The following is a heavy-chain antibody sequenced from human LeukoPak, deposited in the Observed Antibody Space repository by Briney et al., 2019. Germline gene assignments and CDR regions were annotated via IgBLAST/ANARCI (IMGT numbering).Heavy chain of an antibody. V-gene: IGHV4-31*03. D-gene: IGHD2-21*02. CDR2: FYYSGST. CDR3: ARDPAKYCGGDCYSNGDY. J-gene: IGHJ4*02. Sequence: SETLSLTCTVSGGSISSGGYYWSWIRQHPGKGLEWIGYFYYSGSTYYNPSLKSRVTISVDTSKNQFSLKLSSVTAADTAVYYCARDPAKYCGGDCYSNGDYWGQGTLVTVSS. CDR1: GGSISSGGYY.